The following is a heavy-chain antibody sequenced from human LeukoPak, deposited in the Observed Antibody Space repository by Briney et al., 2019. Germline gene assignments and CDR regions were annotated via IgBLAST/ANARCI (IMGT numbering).Heavy chain of an antibody. CDR1: GFTFSNAW. J-gene: IGHJ4*02. CDR2: IGTTVTTT. CDR3: AKGRDSSGWSPFDY. D-gene: IGHD6-19*01. Sequence: GGSLRLSCAASGFTFSNAWMSWVRQAPGKGLEWVSVIGTTVTTTNYAGSVKGRFTISRDNSKSTLYLQMNSLRAEDTAVYYCAKGRDSSGWSPFDYWGQGSLVTVSS. V-gene: IGHV3-23*01.